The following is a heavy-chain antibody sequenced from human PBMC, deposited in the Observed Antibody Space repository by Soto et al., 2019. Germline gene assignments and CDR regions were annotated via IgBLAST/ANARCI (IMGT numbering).Heavy chain of an antibody. V-gene: IGHV1-58*01. CDR2: IVVGSGNT. J-gene: IGHJ6*02. Sequence: SVKVSCKASGFTFTSSAVQWVRQARGQRLEWIGWIVVGSGNTNYAQKFQERVTITRDMSTSTAYMELSSLRSEDTAVYYCEADPIDYYYYYGMDVWGQGTTVTVSS. CDR1: GFTFTSSA. CDR3: EADPIDYYYYYGMDV.